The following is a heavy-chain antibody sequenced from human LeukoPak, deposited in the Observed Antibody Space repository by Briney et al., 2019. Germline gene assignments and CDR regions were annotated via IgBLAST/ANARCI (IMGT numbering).Heavy chain of an antibody. Sequence: SETLSLTCTVSGYSISSGYYWGWIRQPPGKGLEWIGSIYHSGSTYYNPSLKSRVTMSVDTSKNQFSLKLSSVTAADTAVYYCARDSGTTGEVKFDPWGQGTLVTVSS. CDR3: ARDSGTTGEVKFDP. V-gene: IGHV4-38-2*02. J-gene: IGHJ5*02. CDR1: GYSISSGYY. CDR2: IYHSGST. D-gene: IGHD4-17*01.